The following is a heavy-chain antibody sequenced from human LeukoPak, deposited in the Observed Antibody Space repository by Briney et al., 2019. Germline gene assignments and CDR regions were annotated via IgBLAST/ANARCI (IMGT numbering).Heavy chain of an antibody. CDR3: ATEAVVDRQLVPDY. CDR2: INPSGGST. CDR1: GYTFTSYY. D-gene: IGHD6-6*01. Sequence: HGASVKVSCKASGYTFTSYYMHWVRQAPGQGLEWMGIINPSGGSTSYAQKFRGRVTMTRDMSTSTVYMELSSLRSEDTAVYYCATEAVVDRQLVPDYWGQGTLVTVSS. V-gene: IGHV1-46*01. J-gene: IGHJ4*02.